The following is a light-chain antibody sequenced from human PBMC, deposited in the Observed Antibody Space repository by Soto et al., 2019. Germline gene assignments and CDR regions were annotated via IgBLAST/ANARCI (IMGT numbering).Light chain of an antibody. CDR2: EVS. CDR1: SSDVGGYNY. Sequence: QSALTQPDSVSGSPGQSITISCTGTSSDVGGYNYVSWYQQHPGKAPKLMIYEVSNRPSGVSNRFSGSKSGNTASLTISGLQAEDEADYYCISYTSSSTTYVFGTGTKLTVL. V-gene: IGLV2-14*01. CDR3: ISYTSSSTTYV. J-gene: IGLJ1*01.